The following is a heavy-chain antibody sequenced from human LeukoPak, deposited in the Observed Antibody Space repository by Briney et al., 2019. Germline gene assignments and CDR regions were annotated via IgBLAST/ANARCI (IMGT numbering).Heavy chain of an antibody. CDR3: ASYPQVSVGYYDSSGYLDY. Sequence: GGSLRLSCAASGFTFSSYSMNWVRQAPGKGLEWVSSISSSSSYIYYADSVKGRFTISRDNAKNSLYLQMNSLRAEDTAVYYCASYPQVSVGYYDSSGYLDYWGQGTLVTVSS. CDR1: GFTFSSYS. J-gene: IGHJ4*02. V-gene: IGHV3-21*01. CDR2: ISSSSSYI. D-gene: IGHD3-22*01.